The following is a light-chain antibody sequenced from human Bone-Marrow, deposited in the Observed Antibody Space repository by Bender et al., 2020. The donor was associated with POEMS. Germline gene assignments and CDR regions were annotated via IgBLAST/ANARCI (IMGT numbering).Light chain of an antibody. CDR1: SSDVGLYTF. CDR3: CSYAGVGV. J-gene: IGLJ1*01. CDR2: DVH. V-gene: IGLV2-23*02. Sequence: QSALTQPASVSGSPGQSITISCTGTSSDVGLYTFISWFQQHPDKAPKLIITDVHNRPSGISHRFSGSKSGNTASLTISGLQAEDEADYYCCSYAGVGVFGTGTRVTVL.